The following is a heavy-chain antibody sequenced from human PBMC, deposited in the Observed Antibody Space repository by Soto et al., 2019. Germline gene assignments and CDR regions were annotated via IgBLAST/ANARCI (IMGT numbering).Heavy chain of an antibody. J-gene: IGHJ6*02. CDR3: ARRKDSSRYFYGMDV. CDR2: VHHSGTS. Sequence: QVALQQWGAGLLKPSQTLSLTCGVSGGSFDEYFWTWIRLTPGQGLEWICEVHHSGTSYYNPSLKSRLAVSVDTSKRQVSLTLTSVTAADTGVYYCARRKDSSRYFYGMDVWGQGTTVVVS. V-gene: IGHV4-34*02. D-gene: IGHD6-13*01. CDR1: GGSFDEYF.